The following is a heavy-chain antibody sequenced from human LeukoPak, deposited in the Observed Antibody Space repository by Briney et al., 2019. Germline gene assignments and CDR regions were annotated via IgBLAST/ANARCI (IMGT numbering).Heavy chain of an antibody. Sequence: ASVKVSCTVFGYTRTELSMHWVRQAPGKGLEWMGGFDPEDGEAIYAQKFQGRVTMNEDTSTDTAYMELSSLRSEDTAVYYCATDRHGWPYSSSLSPLCYWGQGTLVTVSS. CDR1: GYTRTELS. V-gene: IGHV1-24*01. CDR2: FDPEDGEA. J-gene: IGHJ4*02. D-gene: IGHD6-13*01. CDR3: ATDRHGWPYSSSLSPLCY.